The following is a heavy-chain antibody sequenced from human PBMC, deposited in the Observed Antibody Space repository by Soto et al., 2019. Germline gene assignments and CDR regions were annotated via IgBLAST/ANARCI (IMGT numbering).Heavy chain of an antibody. CDR2: INPNSGGT. Sequence: ASVKVSCKASGYTFTGYYMHWVRQAPGQGLEWMGWINPNSGGTNYAQKFQGWVTMTRDTSISTAYMELSRLRSDDTAVYYCARGGYCSGGSCPQDAFDIWGQGTMVTVSS. CDR1: GYTFTGYY. V-gene: IGHV1-2*04. D-gene: IGHD2-15*01. CDR3: ARGGYCSGGSCPQDAFDI. J-gene: IGHJ3*02.